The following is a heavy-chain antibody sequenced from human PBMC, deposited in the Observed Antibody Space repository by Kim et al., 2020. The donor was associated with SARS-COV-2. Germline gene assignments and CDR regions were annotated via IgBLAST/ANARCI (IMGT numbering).Heavy chain of an antibody. D-gene: IGHD2-15*01. V-gene: IGHV3-74*01. J-gene: IGHJ2*01. CDR2: ITDTGNVQ. CDR3: ARDWWVPDQEWHCEL. Sequence: GGSLRLSCTASGFTFSAYWMHWVRQAPGKGLVWVSRITDTGNVQSYADSVKGRFTNSRDNAKNTLYLQMNRLRAEDTAVYYCARDWWVPDQEWHCELWGRGTLVTV. CDR1: GFTFSAYW.